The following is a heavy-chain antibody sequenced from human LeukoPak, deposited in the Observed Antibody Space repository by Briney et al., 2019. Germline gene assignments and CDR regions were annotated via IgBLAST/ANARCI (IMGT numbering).Heavy chain of an antibody. CDR1: GYSITSYG. V-gene: IGHV3-23*01. CDR2: ISGSGGST. J-gene: IGHJ4*02. D-gene: IGHD3-10*01. CDR3: AKEISSTSSYYYGSGSHTAGFDY. Sequence: GESLKISCKVSGYSITSYGMSWVRQAPGKGLEWVSAISGSGGSTYYADSVKGRFTISRDNSKNTLYLQMNSLRAEDTAVYYCAKEISSTSSYYYGSGSHTAGFDYWGQGTLVTVSS.